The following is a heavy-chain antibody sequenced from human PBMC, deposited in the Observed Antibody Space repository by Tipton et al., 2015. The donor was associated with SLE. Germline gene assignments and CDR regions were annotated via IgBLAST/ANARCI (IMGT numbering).Heavy chain of an antibody. CDR1: GFTFSSYE. D-gene: IGHD2-2*01. V-gene: IGHV3-30*02. CDR2: IRYDGSNK. Sequence: SLRLSCAASGFTFSSYEMNWVRQAPGKGLEWVAFIRYDGSNKYYADSVKGRFTISRDNSKNTLYLQMNSLRAEDTAVYYCAKDELDCSSTSCLVPATAIGADYWGQGTLVTVSS. J-gene: IGHJ4*02. CDR3: AKDELDCSSTSCLVPATAIGADY.